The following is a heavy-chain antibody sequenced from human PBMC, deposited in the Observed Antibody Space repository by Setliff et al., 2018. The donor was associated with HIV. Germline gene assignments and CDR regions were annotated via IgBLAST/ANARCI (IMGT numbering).Heavy chain of an antibody. V-gene: IGHV1-18*01. CDR2: ISGFNGNT. D-gene: IGHD6-13*01. CDR1: GYSFSKYG. J-gene: IGHJ5*01. Sequence: ASVKVSCKASGYSFSKYGISWVRQAPGQGLEWMGWISGFNGNTKYGQNFQGRVTMTRDPYTSTAYMELSGLTSEDTAIYYCARDASPRWQLVSQPRLDSWGQGTLVTVSS. CDR3: ARDASPRWQLVSQPRLDS.